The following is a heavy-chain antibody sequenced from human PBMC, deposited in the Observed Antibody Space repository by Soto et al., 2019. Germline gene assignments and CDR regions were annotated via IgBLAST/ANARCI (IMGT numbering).Heavy chain of an antibody. Sequence: QVQLVQSGAEVKKPGSSVKVSCKASGGTFSSYTISWVRQAPGQGLEWMGRIIPILGIANYAQKFQGRVTITADKSTSTAYMELSSLRSEDTAVYYCASGLVATIHYYYCMDVWGKGTTVTVSS. D-gene: IGHD5-12*01. V-gene: IGHV1-69*02. CDR3: ASGLVATIHYYYCMDV. CDR2: IIPILGIA. CDR1: GGTFSSYT. J-gene: IGHJ6*03.